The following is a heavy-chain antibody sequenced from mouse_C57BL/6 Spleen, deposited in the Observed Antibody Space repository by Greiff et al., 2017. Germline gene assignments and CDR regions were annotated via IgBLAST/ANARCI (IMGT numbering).Heavy chain of an antibody. J-gene: IGHJ4*01. CDR2: IYPRDGST. V-gene: IGHV1-85*01. CDR1: GYNFTSYD. Sequence: VQLQKSGPELVKPGASVKLSCKASGYNFTSYDINWVKQRPGQGLEWIGWIYPRDGSTKYNEKFKGKATLTVDTSSSTAYMELHSLTSEDSAVYFCAINWDVGAMDYWGQGTSVTVSS. D-gene: IGHD4-1*01. CDR3: AINWDVGAMDY.